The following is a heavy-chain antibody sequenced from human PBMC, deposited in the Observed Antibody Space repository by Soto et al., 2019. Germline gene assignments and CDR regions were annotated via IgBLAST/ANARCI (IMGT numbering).Heavy chain of an antibody. CDR1: GFTFSSYW. CDR3: ARASHYDILTGYSPAYYYYYMDV. J-gene: IGHJ6*03. Sequence: GGSLRLSCAASGFTFSSYWMSWVRQAPGKGLEWVANIKQDGSEKYYVDSVKGRFTISRDNAKNSLYLQMNSLRAEDTAVYYCARASHYDILTGYSPAYYYYYMDVWGKGTTVTVSS. CDR2: IKQDGSEK. V-gene: IGHV3-7*01. D-gene: IGHD3-9*01.